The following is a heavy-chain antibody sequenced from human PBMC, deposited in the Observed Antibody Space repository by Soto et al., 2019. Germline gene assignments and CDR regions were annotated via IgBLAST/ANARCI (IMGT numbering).Heavy chain of an antibody. CDR1: GGSISSGDYY. J-gene: IGHJ6*03. CDR2: IYYSGST. V-gene: IGHV4-30-4*01. Sequence: PSETLSLTCTHSGGSISSGDYYWSWIRQPPGKGPEWIGYIYYSGSTYYNLSLKSRVTISVDTSKNQFSLKLSSVTAADTAVYYCARLKGVTGDQYYYYYMDVWGKGTTVPFSS. D-gene: IGHD7-27*01. CDR3: ARLKGVTGDQYYYYYMDV.